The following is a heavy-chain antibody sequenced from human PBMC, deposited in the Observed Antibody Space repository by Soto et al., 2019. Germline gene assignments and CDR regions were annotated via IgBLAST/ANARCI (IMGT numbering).Heavy chain of an antibody. D-gene: IGHD2-2*01. CDR3: ARGVRELAFYGMDV. CDR1: GFTFSSYG. Sequence: GGSLRLSCAASGFTFSSYGMHWVRQAPGKGLEWVAVIWYDGSNKYYADSVKGRFTISRDNSKNTLYLQMNSLRAEDTAVYYCARGVRELAFYGMDVWGQGTTVTVSS. CDR2: IWYDGSNK. V-gene: IGHV3-33*01. J-gene: IGHJ6*02.